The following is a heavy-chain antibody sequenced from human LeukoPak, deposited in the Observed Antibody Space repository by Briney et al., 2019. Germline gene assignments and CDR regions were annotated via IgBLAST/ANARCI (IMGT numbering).Heavy chain of an antibody. V-gene: IGHV3-23*01. CDR2: IAANGGSR. CDR1: GFTFSTYA. Sequence: GGSLRLSCAASGFTFSTYAMFWVRQAPGKGLEWVSAIAANGGSRSYADSVKGRFTMSRDNSRNTLYLQMSSLRTDDTATYYCTKSTDYWYYGMDVWGQGTTVTVSS. CDR3: TKSTDYWYYGMDV. J-gene: IGHJ6*02. D-gene: IGHD2-8*02.